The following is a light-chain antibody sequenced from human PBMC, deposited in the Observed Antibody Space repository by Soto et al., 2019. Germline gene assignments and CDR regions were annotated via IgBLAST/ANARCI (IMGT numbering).Light chain of an antibody. CDR2: DAS. J-gene: IGKJ5*01. CDR1: QTVNTY. V-gene: IGKV1-33*01. Sequence: DIQRTRSPSSLSASVGDRVTITGRPSQTVNTYLHWYQQKPGKAPQLLIYDASNLETGVPSRFSGSGAGTDFTVTISSLQPEDFATYSCQQYYNLTLTFGQGTRLEIK. CDR3: QQYYNLTLT.